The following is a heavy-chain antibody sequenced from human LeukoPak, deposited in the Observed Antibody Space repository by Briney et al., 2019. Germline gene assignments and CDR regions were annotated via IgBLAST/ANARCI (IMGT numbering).Heavy chain of an antibody. Sequence: SETLSLTCTVSAGSISSTGYYWTWTRQPAGKGLEWIGHIDNSGSTNCNPSLKSRVTISVDTSKNQFSLNLTSVTAADTAVYYCARDCEFCDLLFYMNVWGKGTTVTVSS. J-gene: IGHJ6*03. CDR2: IDNSGST. D-gene: IGHD3-16*01. CDR1: AGSISSTGYY. V-gene: IGHV4-61*09. CDR3: ARDCEFCDLLFYMNV.